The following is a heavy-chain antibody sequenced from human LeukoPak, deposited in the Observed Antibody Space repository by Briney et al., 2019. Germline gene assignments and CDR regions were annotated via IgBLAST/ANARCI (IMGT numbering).Heavy chain of an antibody. CDR1: GFTFSSYS. J-gene: IGHJ6*02. D-gene: IGHD3-10*01. CDR3: ARAVARGVNNYYGMDV. V-gene: IGHV3-21*01. CDR2: ISSSSSYI. Sequence: TGGSLRLSCAASGFTFSSYSMNWVRQAPGKGLEWVSSISSSSSYIYYADSVKGRFTISRDNAKNSLYLQMNSLRAEDTAVYYCARAVARGVNNYYGMDVWGQGTTVTVSS.